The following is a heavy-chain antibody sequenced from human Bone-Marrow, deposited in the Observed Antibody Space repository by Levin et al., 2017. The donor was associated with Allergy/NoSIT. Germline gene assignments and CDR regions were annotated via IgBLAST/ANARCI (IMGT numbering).Heavy chain of an antibody. CDR1: GFRFRSYG. CDR2: ISYDGDFT. CDR3: AKSPTLTGYYEWFDP. J-gene: IGHJ5*02. D-gene: IGHD3-9*01. V-gene: IGHV3-30*18. Sequence: GESLKISCAASGFRFRSYGMHWVRQAPGKGLEWVGLISYDGDFTFYGDSVKGRFTISRDNSNNTLFLQIDSLSAEDTAIYYCAKSPTLTGYYEWFDPWGQGTLVTVSS.